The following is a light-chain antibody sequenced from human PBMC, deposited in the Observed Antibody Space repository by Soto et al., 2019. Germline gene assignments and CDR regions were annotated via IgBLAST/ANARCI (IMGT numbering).Light chain of an antibody. CDR3: SSYTSATTYV. J-gene: IGLJ1*01. V-gene: IGLV2-14*01. CDR2: DVS. Sequence: QSVLTQPASVSGSHLQSIPISCTGTSSDVGAYNYDSWYQQYPGEAPKVIIYDVSHRPAGVSNRFSGSKSGNTASLTISGLQTQDEADYYCSSYTSATTYVFGTGTKVTVL. CDR1: SSDVGAYNY.